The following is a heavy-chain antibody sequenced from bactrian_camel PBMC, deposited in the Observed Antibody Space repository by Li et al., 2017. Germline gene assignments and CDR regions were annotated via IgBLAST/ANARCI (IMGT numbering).Heavy chain of an antibody. D-gene: IGHD2*01. CDR3: GADWSLGSGDCRTRHDFRY. V-gene: IGHV3S53*01. CDR2: IDSTGST. CDR1: LPIYCTPNA. Sequence: QLVESGGDSVQPGQSLTLSCLISLPIYCTPNALTWQRQAPGKELEFVAQIDSTGSTACADSVKGRFTISQDKSKNTLYLQMNDLKPEDTAMYYCGADWSLGSGDCRTRHDFRYRGQGTQ. J-gene: IGHJ6*01.